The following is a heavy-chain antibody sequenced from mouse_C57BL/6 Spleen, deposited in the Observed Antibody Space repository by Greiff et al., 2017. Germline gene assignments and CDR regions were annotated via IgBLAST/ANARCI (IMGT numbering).Heavy chain of an antibody. CDR2: INPSNGGT. D-gene: IGHD2-4*01. CDR1: GYTFTSYW. CDR3: ARKDWDYDQFAY. Sequence: QVQLQQSGTELVKPGASVKLSCKASGYTFTSYWMHWVKQRPGQGLEWIGNINPSNGGTNYNEKFKSKATLTVDKSSSTAYMQLSSLTSEDSAVYYCARKDWDYDQFAYWGQGTLVTVSA. V-gene: IGHV1-53*01. J-gene: IGHJ3*01.